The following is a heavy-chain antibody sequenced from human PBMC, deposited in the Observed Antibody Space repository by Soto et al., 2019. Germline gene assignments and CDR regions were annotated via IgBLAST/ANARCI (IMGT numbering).Heavy chain of an antibody. CDR1: DVSTTNFF. V-gene: IGHV4-59*08. CDR3: ARGSGWLTDY. J-gene: IGHJ4*02. Sequence: QVQLHEPGPGLVKPSETLSLTCTVSDVSTTNFFWKWFRQPPGKGLEWIGIIHSSGTTNFNPSLESRVTISLDTSKSQCSLKMNSVIAADSAVYYCARGSGWLTDYWGRGSQVTVST. CDR2: IHSSGTT. D-gene: IGHD6-19*01.